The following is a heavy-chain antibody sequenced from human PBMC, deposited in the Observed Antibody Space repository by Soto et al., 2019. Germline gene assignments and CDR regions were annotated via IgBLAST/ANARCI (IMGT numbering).Heavy chain of an antibody. CDR2: IYYSGST. CDR3: SRWGDADRKKIYDY. CDR1: GGSISSYY. J-gene: IGHJ4*02. D-gene: IGHD3-16*01. V-gene: IGHV4-59*08. Sequence: PSETLSLTCSVHGGSISSYYWSWIRQPPGKGLEWIGYIYYSGSTNYNPSLKSRVTISVDTSKNQFSLKLSSVTAADTAVYYRSRWGDADRKKIYDYPGQGTLVTVSS.